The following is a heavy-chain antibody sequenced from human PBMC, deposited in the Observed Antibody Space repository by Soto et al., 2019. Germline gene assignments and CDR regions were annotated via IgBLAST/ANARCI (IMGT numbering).Heavy chain of an antibody. CDR3: AKDLREMATIRPDY. Sequence: GSLRLSCAASGFTFSSFGIHWVRQAPGKGLEWVAVISYNGIDKNYADSVKGRFTISRENSKNMVYLQMNSLGAEDTAVYYCAKDLREMATIRPDYWGQGILVTVSS. D-gene: IGHD5-12*01. J-gene: IGHJ4*02. CDR1: GFTFSSFG. CDR2: ISYNGIDK. V-gene: IGHV3-30*18.